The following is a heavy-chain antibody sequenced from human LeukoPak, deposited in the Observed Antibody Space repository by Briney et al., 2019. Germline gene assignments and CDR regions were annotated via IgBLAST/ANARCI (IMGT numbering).Heavy chain of an antibody. CDR3: ASHSMVRGVTSFDY. D-gene: IGHD3-10*01. Sequence: GASVKVSCKASGYTFTGYYMHWVRQAPGQGLEWMGWINPNSGGTNYAQKFRGRVTMTRDTSISTAYMELSRLRSDDTAVYYCASHSMVRGVTSFDYWGQGTLVTVSS. V-gene: IGHV1-2*02. CDR2: INPNSGGT. CDR1: GYTFTGYY. J-gene: IGHJ4*02.